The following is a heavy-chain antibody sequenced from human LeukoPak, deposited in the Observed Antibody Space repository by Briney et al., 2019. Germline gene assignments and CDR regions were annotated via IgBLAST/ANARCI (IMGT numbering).Heavy chain of an antibody. CDR1: GFTFSNYA. Sequence: GGSLRLSCVASGFTFSNYAMSWVRQAPGKGLEWVSDISGSGGSTNYADSVKGRFTISRDNAKNTVYLQMNNLRAEDTAVYYCVSFYETYWGRGTLVTVSS. J-gene: IGHJ4*02. CDR3: VSFYETY. D-gene: IGHD2-2*01. V-gene: IGHV3-23*01. CDR2: ISGSGGST.